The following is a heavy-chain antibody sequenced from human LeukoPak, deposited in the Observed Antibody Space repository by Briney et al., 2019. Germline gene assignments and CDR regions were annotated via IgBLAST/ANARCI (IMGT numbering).Heavy chain of an antibody. Sequence: GGSLRLSCAASGFTFSRYAMSWVRQAPGRGLEWVSTISGDGGLTYYADSVKGRFTISRDNSKNTLYLQMNSLRAEDTAVYYCAKELEGSGYDFDYWGQGTLVTVSP. CDR1: GFTFSRYA. J-gene: IGHJ4*02. CDR3: AKELEGSGYDFDY. CDR2: ISGDGGLT. V-gene: IGHV3-23*01. D-gene: IGHD5-12*01.